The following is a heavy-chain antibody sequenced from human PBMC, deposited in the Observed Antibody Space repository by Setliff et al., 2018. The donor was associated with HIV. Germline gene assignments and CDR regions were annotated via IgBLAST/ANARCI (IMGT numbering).Heavy chain of an antibody. CDR2: IHTSGST. V-gene: IGHV4-4*09. Sequence: PSETLSLTCTVSGGSISSYYWSWIRQPPGKGLEWIGYIHTSGSTNYNPSLKSRVTISVDTSKNQFSLKLSSVTAADTAVYYCASKPYYNYGMDVWGQGTTVTVPS. CDR1: GGSISSYY. CDR3: ASKPYYNYGMDV. J-gene: IGHJ6*02.